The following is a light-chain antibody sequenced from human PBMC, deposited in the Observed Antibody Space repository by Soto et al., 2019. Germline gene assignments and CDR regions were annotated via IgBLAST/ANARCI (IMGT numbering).Light chain of an antibody. Sequence: VLTQPASVSGSPGQSITISCTGTSSDVGYYDYVSWYQQHPGKAPKLMIYAVSSRPSGVSNRFSGSKSGNTASLTISGLQAEDEADYYCSSYTSSSTLGVFGTGTKVTVL. CDR3: SSYTSSSTLGV. V-gene: IGLV2-14*01. J-gene: IGLJ1*01. CDR1: SSDVGYYDY. CDR2: AVS.